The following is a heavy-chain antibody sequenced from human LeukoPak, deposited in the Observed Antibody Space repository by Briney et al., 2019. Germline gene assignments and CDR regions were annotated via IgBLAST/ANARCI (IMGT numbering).Heavy chain of an antibody. Sequence: GGSLRLSCAASGFTVSSNFMSWVRQAPGKGLEWVSVVYGGGTTYYADSVKGRFTISRDNSKNALYLQMNSLRVEDTAVYYCARIDSSGFYPSYWGQGTLVTVSS. CDR1: GFTVSSNF. V-gene: IGHV3-53*01. CDR3: ARIDSSGFYPSY. J-gene: IGHJ4*02. CDR2: VYGGGTT. D-gene: IGHD3-22*01.